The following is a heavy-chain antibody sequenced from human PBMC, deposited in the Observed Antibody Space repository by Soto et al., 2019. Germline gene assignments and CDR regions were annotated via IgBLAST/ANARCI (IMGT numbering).Heavy chain of an antibody. CDR3: AKSAGKGGLAAPIDY. CDR2: IWYDGSNK. Sequence: LRLSCASSGFSFSSSGMLWVRQAPGKGLECVAVIWYDGSNKYYADSVKGRFTISRDNSKNTLFLQMDSLRAEDTAVYYCAKSAGKGGLAAPIDYWGQGSLVTVSS. CDR1: GFSFSSSG. V-gene: IGHV3-33*06. D-gene: IGHD6-13*01. J-gene: IGHJ4*02.